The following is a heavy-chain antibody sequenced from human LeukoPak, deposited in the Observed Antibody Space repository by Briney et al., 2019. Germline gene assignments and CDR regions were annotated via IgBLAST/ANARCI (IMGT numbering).Heavy chain of an antibody. CDR3: TRESCSGGSCYSGLVAFDI. V-gene: IGHV3-7*01. Sequence: PGGSQRLSCAASGFTFSRYWMSWVRQAPGKGLEWVANIKQDGSEKYYVDSVKGRFTISRDNDKISPYLQMNSLRAEDTAVYYCTRESCSGGSCYSGLVAFDIWGQGTMVTVSS. J-gene: IGHJ3*02. CDR1: GFTFSRYW. D-gene: IGHD2-15*01. CDR2: IKQDGSEK.